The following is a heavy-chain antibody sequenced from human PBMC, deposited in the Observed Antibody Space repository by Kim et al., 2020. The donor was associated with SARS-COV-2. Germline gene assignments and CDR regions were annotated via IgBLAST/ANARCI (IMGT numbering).Heavy chain of an antibody. J-gene: IGHJ4*02. CDR3: ARLGIAARDFDY. Sequence: GGSLRLSCAASGFTFSSYAMSWVRQAPGKGLEWVSAISGSGGSTYYADSVKGRFTISRDNSKNTLYLQMNSLRAEDTAVYYCARLGIAARDFDYWGQGTLVTVSS. D-gene: IGHD6-13*01. V-gene: IGHV3-23*01. CDR2: ISGSGGST. CDR1: GFTFSSYA.